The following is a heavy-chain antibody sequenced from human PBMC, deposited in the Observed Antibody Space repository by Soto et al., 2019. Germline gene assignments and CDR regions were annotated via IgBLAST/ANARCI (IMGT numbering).Heavy chain of an antibody. CDR2: ISYDGSNK. J-gene: IGHJ4*02. Sequence: QVQLVESGGGVVQPGRSLRLSCAASGFTFSSYAMHWVRQAPGKGLEWVAVISYDGSNKYYADSVKGRFTISRDNSKNTLYLQMISLRAEDTAVYYCARDYYDSSGCLGYWGQGTLVTVSS. CDR1: GFTFSSYA. V-gene: IGHV3-30-3*01. D-gene: IGHD3-22*01. CDR3: ARDYYDSSGCLGY.